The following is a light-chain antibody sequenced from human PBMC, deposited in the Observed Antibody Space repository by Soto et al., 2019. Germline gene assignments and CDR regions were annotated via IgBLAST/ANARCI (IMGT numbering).Light chain of an antibody. CDR2: EVS. V-gene: IGLV2-14*01. Sequence: QSVLAQPASVSGSPGQSITISCTGTSSDVGGYNYVSWYQQHPGKAPKLMIYEVSNRPSRVSNRFSGSKSGNTASLTISGLQAQDEADYSCSSYTRSRPSYVFGTQSQVTVL. J-gene: IGLJ1*01. CDR3: SSYTRSRPSYV. CDR1: SSDVGGYNY.